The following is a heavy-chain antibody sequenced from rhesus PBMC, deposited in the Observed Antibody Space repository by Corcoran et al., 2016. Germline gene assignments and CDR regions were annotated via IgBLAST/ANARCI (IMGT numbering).Heavy chain of an antibody. V-gene: IGHV1S2*01. CDR2: INPYKGNP. D-gene: IGHD2-21*01. CDR1: GYTFTDYY. CDR3: ASVCTGSGCYAWGDY. Sequence: QVQLVQSGAEVKKPGSSVKVSCKASGYTFTDYYMHWVRQAPRKGREWIGWINPYKGNPKYAQKFQGRVTMTRDTSTSTAYMELSSLRSEDTAVYYCASVCTGSGCYAWGDYWGQGVLDTVSS. J-gene: IGHJ4*01.